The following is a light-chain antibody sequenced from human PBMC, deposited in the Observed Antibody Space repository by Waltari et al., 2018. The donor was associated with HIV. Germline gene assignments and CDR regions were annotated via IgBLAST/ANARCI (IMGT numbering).Light chain of an antibody. CDR2: WAS. CDR1: QSVLYSSNNKNY. CDR3: QQYYSTPFT. Sequence: DLVTTQSPVSLAGVLGEMATVTCKSSQSVLYSSNNKNYLAWYQQKPGQPPKLLIYWASTRESGVPDRFSGSGSGTDFTLTISSLQAEDVAVYYCQQYYSTPFTFGPGTKVDIK. J-gene: IGKJ3*01. V-gene: IGKV4-1*01.